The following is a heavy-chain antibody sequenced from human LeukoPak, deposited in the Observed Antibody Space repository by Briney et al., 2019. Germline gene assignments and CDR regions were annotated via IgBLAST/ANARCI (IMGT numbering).Heavy chain of an antibody. CDR3: AREDCSSTSCQGWFDP. J-gene: IGHJ5*02. CDR2: IIPIFGTA. V-gene: IGHV1-69*13. D-gene: IGHD2-2*01. Sequence: GASVKVSCKASGYTFTGYYMHWVRQAPGQGLEWMGGIIPIFGTANYAQKFQGRVTITADESTSTAYMELSSLRSEDTAVYYCAREDCSSTSCQGWFDPWGQGTLVTVSS. CDR1: GYTFTGYY.